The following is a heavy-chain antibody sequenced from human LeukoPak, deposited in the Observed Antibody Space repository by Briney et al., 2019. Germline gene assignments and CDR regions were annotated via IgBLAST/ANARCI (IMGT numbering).Heavy chain of an antibody. CDR1: GDSINNYY. Sequence: KPSETLSLTCTVSGDSINNYYWSWIRQPPGKGLEWIGYIYYSGSTNYNPSLKSRVTISVDTSKNQFSLELNSVTAADTAVYYCARYRNEALFAFDIWGQGTMVTVSS. V-gene: IGHV4-59*01. CDR3: ARYRNEALFAFDI. D-gene: IGHD1-14*01. CDR2: IYYSGST. J-gene: IGHJ3*02.